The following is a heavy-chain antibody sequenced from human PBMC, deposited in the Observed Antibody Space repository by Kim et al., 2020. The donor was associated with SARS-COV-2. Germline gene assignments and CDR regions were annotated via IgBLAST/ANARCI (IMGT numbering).Heavy chain of an antibody. CDR1: GGSISSYY. D-gene: IGHD2-15*01. V-gene: IGHV4-59*13. CDR3: ARMGDVGYCSGGSCGGYP. Sequence: SETLSLTCTVSGGSISSYYWSWIRQPPGKGLEWIGYIYYSGSTNYNPSLKSRVTISVDTSKNQFSLKLSSVTAADTAVYYCARMGDVGYCSGGSCGGYPWGQGTLVTVSS. CDR2: IYYSGST. J-gene: IGHJ5*02.